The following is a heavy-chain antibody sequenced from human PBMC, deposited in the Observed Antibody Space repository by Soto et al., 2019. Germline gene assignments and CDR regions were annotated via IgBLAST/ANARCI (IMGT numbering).Heavy chain of an antibody. CDR3: VKVYGSGSNFDY. D-gene: IGHD3-10*01. CDR1: GFTISSYA. J-gene: IGHJ4*02. CDR2: ISGSGGST. V-gene: IGHV3-23*01. Sequence: SGGSLRLSCAASGFTISSYAMSWVRQAPGKGLEWVSAISGSGGSTYYADSVKGRFTISRDNSKNTLSLQMNSLRAEDTAVYYCVKVYGSGSNFDYGSQGTLVTVSS.